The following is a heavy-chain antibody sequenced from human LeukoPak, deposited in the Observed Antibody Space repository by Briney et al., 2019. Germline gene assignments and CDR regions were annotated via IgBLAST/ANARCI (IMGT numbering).Heavy chain of an antibody. CDR3: ARADSGNYLFHY. Sequence: PGRSLRLSCAASGFTFSRYGMDWVRQAPGKGGGGVAVIWYEGSKKNYTDSVRGGFTIYRENSKKRLYVQMNSLRAEDTAVYYCARADSGNYLFHYWGQGPLVTVSS. D-gene: IGHD1-26*01. J-gene: IGHJ4*02. V-gene: IGHV3-33*07. CDR2: IWYEGSKK. CDR1: GFTFSRYG.